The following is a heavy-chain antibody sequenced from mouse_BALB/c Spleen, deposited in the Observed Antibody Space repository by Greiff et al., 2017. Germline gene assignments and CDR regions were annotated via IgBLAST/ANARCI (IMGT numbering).Heavy chain of an antibody. J-gene: IGHJ3*01. Sequence: EVKLMESGGGLVQPGGSLKLSCAASGFTFSSYTMSWVRQTPEKRLEWVAYISNGGGSTYYPDTVKGRFAISRDNAKNTLYLQMSSLKSEDTAMYYCASRDSSGPWFAYWGQGTLVTVSA. CDR1: GFTFSSYT. CDR3: ASRDSSGPWFAY. V-gene: IGHV5-12-2*01. D-gene: IGHD3-2*01. CDR2: ISNGGGST.